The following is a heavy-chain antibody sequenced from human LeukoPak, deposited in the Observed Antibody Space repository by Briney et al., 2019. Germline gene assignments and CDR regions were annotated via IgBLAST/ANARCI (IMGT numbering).Heavy chain of an antibody. Sequence: PSETLSLTCAVYGGSFSGYYWSWIRQPPGKGLEWIGEINHSGSTNYNPSLKSRVTISVDTSKNQFSLKLSSVTAADTAVYYCANTVTTAYYFDYWGQGTLVTVSS. D-gene: IGHD4-17*01. J-gene: IGHJ4*02. CDR3: ANTVTTAYYFDY. CDR2: INHSGST. V-gene: IGHV4-34*01. CDR1: GGSFSGYY.